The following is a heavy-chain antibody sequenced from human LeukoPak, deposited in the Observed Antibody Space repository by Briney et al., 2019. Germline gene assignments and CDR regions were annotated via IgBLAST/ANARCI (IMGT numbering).Heavy chain of an antibody. D-gene: IGHD2-2*01. V-gene: IGHV3-74*01. Sequence: GGSLRLSCAVSGFTFSSHWMHWVRQAPGKGLVWVSRINSDGSSTGYAASVKGRFTISRDNAKNTLYLQMNSLRAEDTAVYYCARGDIVVVPASNLFDYWGQGTLAIVSS. J-gene: IGHJ4*02. CDR1: GFTFSSHW. CDR3: ARGDIVVVPASNLFDY. CDR2: INSDGSST.